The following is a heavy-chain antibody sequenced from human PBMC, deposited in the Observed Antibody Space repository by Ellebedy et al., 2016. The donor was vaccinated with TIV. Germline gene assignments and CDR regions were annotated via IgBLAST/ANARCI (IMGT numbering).Heavy chain of an antibody. CDR1: GFTFSSYA. CDR3: VGGYSSSIDFEP. J-gene: IGHJ5*02. D-gene: IGHD6-13*01. CDR2: ISHDERHR. V-gene: IGHV3-30*04. Sequence: PGGSLRLSCAASGFTFSSYAMYWVRQAPGKGLQLVAAISHDERHRFYADSVKGRFTISRDNSKNTLYFQMNGLRVEDTAVYYCVGGYSSSIDFEPWGQGTLVTVSS.